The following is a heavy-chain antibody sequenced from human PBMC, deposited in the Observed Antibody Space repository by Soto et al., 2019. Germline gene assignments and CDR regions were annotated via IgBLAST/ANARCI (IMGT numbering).Heavy chain of an antibody. CDR2: ISAYNGNT. D-gene: IGHD4-17*01. Sequence: GASVKVSCKASGYTFKSYGISWVRQDPRQGLEWMGWISAYNGNTNYAQKLQGRVTMTTDTSTSTAYMELRSLRSDDTAVYYCARTDYGDSGDAFDIWGQGTMVTVSS. J-gene: IGHJ3*02. V-gene: IGHV1-18*04. CDR1: GYTFKSYG. CDR3: ARTDYGDSGDAFDI.